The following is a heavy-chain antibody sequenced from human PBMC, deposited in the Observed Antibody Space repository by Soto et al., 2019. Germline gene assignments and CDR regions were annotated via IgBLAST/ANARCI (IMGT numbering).Heavy chain of an antibody. Sequence: SETLSLTCVVSGDSVSSTHWWTWLRQTPGKGLEWIGEVYHTGSTKYNPSLNDRVTISVDKSKNHFSLNLMSLTAADTAVYYCATLPPHTVVTVLPIPSWGQGTQVTVSS. J-gene: IGHJ4*02. D-gene: IGHD2-21*02. CDR3: ATLPPHTVVTVLPIPS. V-gene: IGHV4-4*02. CDR2: VYHTGST. CDR1: GDSVSSTHW.